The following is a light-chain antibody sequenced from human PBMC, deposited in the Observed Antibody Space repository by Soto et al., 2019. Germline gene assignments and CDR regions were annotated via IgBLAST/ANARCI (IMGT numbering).Light chain of an antibody. CDR1: QIINDF. J-gene: IGKJ4*01. Sequence: DIQMTQSPSYLFASVGDRITLTCRASQIINDFLNWYQQKPGKAPKLLIYGASSLETGVPSRFSARGSGTVFTLTIDNVEPGDSATYFCQQSHSTPLNFVGGTKVTIK. V-gene: IGKV1-39*01. CDR2: GAS. CDR3: QQSHSTPLN.